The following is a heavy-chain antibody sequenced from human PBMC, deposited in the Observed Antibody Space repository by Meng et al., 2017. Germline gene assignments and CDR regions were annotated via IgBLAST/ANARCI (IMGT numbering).Heavy chain of an antibody. Sequence: QVQLVQSGAEVKKPGASVKVSCKASGYTFTSYYMHWVRQAPGQGLEWMGIINPSGGSTSYAQKFQGRVTMTRDTSTSTVYMELSSLRSEDTAVYYCARDPTTYYHGSGSYQYYFDYWGQGTLVTVSS. CDR2: INPSGGST. CDR1: GYTFTSYY. J-gene: IGHJ4*02. V-gene: IGHV1-46*01. CDR3: ARDPTTYYHGSGSYQYYFDY. D-gene: IGHD3-10*01.